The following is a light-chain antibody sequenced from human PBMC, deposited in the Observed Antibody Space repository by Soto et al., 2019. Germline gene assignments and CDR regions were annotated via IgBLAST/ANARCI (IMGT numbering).Light chain of an antibody. CDR2: GAS. CDR1: QSVSSN. V-gene: IGKV3-15*01. Sequence: EIVMTQSPATLSLSPWGRATLSCRASQSVSSNLAWYQQKPAQPTRLLIYGASTRANGIPARFSGSGSGTEFTLTLCSLQSEDFALYYCQQYNNWHPWTFGQGTKVDIK. J-gene: IGKJ1*01. CDR3: QQYNNWHPWT.